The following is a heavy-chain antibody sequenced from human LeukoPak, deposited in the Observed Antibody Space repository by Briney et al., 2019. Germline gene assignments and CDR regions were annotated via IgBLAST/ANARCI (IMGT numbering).Heavy chain of an antibody. Sequence: ASVKVSCKASGYTFTSYDINWVRQATGQGLEWMGWMNPNSGNTGYAQKFQGRVTMTRNTSISTAYMELSSLRSEDTAVYYCARVASELLEWYYYCYMDVWGKGTTVTVSS. D-gene: IGHD3-3*01. V-gene: IGHV1-8*01. CDR1: GYTFTSYD. CDR3: ARVASELLEWYYYCYMDV. CDR2: MNPNSGNT. J-gene: IGHJ6*03.